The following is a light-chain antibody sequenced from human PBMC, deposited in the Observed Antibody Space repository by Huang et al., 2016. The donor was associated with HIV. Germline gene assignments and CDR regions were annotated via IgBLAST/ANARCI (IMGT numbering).Light chain of an antibody. Sequence: EIVMTQSPATLSVSPGERATLTCRASQGVSNNIAWYQQKPGQNPRRLLHGPSTRATGIAAKFSGRWSGTDFTLTITSLQPEDSAVYYCQHYNNWPPWTFGPGTQVEI. CDR2: GPS. J-gene: IGKJ1*01. CDR1: QGVSNN. CDR3: QHYNNWPPWT. V-gene: IGKV3D-15*01.